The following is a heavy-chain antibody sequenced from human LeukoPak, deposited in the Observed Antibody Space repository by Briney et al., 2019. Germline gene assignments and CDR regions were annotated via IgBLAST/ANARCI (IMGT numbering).Heavy chain of an antibody. Sequence: SETLSLTCAVSGGSFSGYYWSWIRQPPGKGLEWIGEINHSGSTNYNPSLKSRVTISVDTSKNQFSLKLSSVTAADTAVYYCARHVPWADDAFDIWGQGTMVTVSS. CDR1: GGSFSGYY. CDR2: INHSGST. D-gene: IGHD3-10*02. CDR3: ARHVPWADDAFDI. J-gene: IGHJ3*02. V-gene: IGHV4-34*01.